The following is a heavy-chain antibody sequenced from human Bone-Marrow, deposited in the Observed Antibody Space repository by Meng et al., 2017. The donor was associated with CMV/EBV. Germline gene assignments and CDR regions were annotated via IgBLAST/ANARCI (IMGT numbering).Heavy chain of an antibody. V-gene: IGHV4-39*07. CDR2: IYYSGST. D-gene: IGHD2-8*02. J-gene: IGHJ5*02. CDR1: GGSISSSSYY. Sequence: SETLSLTCTVSGGSISSSSYYWGWIRQPPGKGLEWIGSIYYSGSTYYNPSLKSRVTISVDTSKNQFSLKLSSVTAADTAVYYCARDLVGWEYNWLDPWGQGTLVTVSS. CDR3: ARDLVGWEYNWLDP.